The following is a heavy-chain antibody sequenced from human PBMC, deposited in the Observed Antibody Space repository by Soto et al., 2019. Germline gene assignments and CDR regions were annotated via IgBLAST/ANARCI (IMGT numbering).Heavy chain of an antibody. J-gene: IGHJ4*02. D-gene: IGHD1-7*01. CDR2: ISAYNGNT. CDR1: GYTFTSYG. Sequence: ASVKVSCKASGYTFTSYGISWVRQAPGQGLEWMGWISAYNGNTNYAQKLQGRVTMTTDTSTSTAYMELRSLRSDDTAVYYCARDLLDWNYLPLDYWGQGTLVSVSS. CDR3: ARDLLDWNYLPLDY. V-gene: IGHV1-18*01.